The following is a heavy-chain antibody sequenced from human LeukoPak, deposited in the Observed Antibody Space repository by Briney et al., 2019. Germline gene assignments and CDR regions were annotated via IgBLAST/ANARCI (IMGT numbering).Heavy chain of an antibody. CDR1: GYTFTGYY. Sequence: ASVKVSCKASGYTFTGYYMHWVRQAPGQGLEWMGRINPNSGGTNYAQKFQGRVTMTRDTSISTAYMELSRLRSDDTAVYYRARVYYYYYYYMDVWGKGTTVTVSS. V-gene: IGHV1-2*06. CDR3: ARVYYYYYYYMDV. CDR2: INPNSGGT. J-gene: IGHJ6*03.